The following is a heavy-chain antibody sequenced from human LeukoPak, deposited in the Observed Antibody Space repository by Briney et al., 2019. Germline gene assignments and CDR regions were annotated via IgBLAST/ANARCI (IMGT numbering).Heavy chain of an antibody. CDR2: IRYDGSNK. V-gene: IGHV3-30*02. CDR1: GFTFSSCG. J-gene: IGHJ4*02. CDR3: AKDGSYDSSGYYFYYFDY. Sequence: GGSLRLSCAASGFTFSSCGMHWVHQAPGKGLEWVAFIRYDGSNKYYADSVKGRFTISRYNSKNTLYLQMNSLRAEDTAVYYCAKDGSYDSSGYYFYYFDYWGQGTLVTVSS. D-gene: IGHD3-22*01.